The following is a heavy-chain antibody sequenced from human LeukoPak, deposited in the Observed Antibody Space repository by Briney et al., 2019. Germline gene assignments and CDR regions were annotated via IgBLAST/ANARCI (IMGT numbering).Heavy chain of an antibody. CDR3: ASGRELLGWYFDL. J-gene: IGHJ2*01. D-gene: IGHD1-7*01. V-gene: IGHV3-11*03. CDR1: GFTFSDSY. Sequence: GGSLRLSCAASGFTFSDSYMGWIRQAPGKGLEWVSYISGSSTFTNFADSVRGRFTISRDNAKNSLYLQMNGLRAEDTAVYYCASGRELLGWYFDLWGRGTLVTVSS. CDR2: ISGSSTFT.